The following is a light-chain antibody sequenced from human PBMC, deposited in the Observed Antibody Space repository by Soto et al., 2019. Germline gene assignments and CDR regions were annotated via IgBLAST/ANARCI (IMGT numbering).Light chain of an antibody. CDR1: QSISSW. Sequence: DIQMTQSPSTLSASVGDTVTITCRASQSISSWLAWYQQKPGKAPKVLIYEASTLQSGVPSRFSGSESGTEFTLTISGLQHDDFATYYCQQYNANSETFGQGTKVEVK. V-gene: IGKV1-5*03. J-gene: IGKJ1*01. CDR2: EAS. CDR3: QQYNANSET.